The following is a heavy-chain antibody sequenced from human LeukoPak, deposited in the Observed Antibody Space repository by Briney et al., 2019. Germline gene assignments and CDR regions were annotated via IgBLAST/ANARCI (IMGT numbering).Heavy chain of an antibody. D-gene: IGHD3-10*01. CDR1: GGSISNSNW. CDR3: ARAGWLSPDYYGSGSYYQSYFFHFDY. Sequence: SETLSLTCAVSGGSISNSNWWSWVRQPPGKGLEWIGEIYHSGSTNYNPSLKSRVTISVDKSKNQFSLKLSSVTAADTAVYYCARAGWLSPDYYGSGSYYQSYFFHFDYWGQGTLVTVSS. CDR2: IYHSGST. J-gene: IGHJ4*02. V-gene: IGHV4-4*02.